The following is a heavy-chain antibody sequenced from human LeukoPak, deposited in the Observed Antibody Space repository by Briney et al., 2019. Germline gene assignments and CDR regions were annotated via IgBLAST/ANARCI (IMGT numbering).Heavy chain of an antibody. CDR1: GFTFSSYA. D-gene: IGHD2-2*03. CDR2: ISGSGGST. V-gene: IGHV3-23*01. Sequence: GGSLRLSCAASGFTFSSYAMSWVRQVPGKGLEWVSAISGSGGSTYYADSVKGRFTISRDNSKNTLYLQMNSLRAEDTAVYYCAKAGGGYCSSTSCYLDWFDPWGQGTLVTVSS. CDR3: AKAGGGYCSSTSCYLDWFDP. J-gene: IGHJ5*02.